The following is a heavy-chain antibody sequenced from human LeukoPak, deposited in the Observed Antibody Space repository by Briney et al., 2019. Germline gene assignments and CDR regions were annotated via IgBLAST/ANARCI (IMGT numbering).Heavy chain of an antibody. Sequence: PGGSLRLSCAASGFTFSSYAMSWVRQAPGKGLEWISYITSGYSTMYYAHSVRGRFTISRDNAKNSLYLQMNSLSDEDTAVYYCARGNSFYYGMDVWGQGTTVTVSS. D-gene: IGHD2/OR15-2a*01. V-gene: IGHV3-48*02. CDR3: ARGNSFYYGMDV. CDR1: GFTFSSYA. CDR2: ITSGYSTM. J-gene: IGHJ6*02.